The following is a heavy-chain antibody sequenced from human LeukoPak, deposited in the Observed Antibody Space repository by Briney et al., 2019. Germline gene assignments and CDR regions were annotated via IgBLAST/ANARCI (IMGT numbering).Heavy chain of an antibody. J-gene: IGHJ5*02. CDR2: INPSGSST. CDR3: ARDNSVGDYAWWFDP. CDR1: GYAFTRHY. V-gene: IGHV1-46*01. D-gene: IGHD1-26*01. Sequence: ASVEVSCKASGYAFTRHYMHWVRQAPGQGLEWMGLINPSGSSTIYAQKFQGRVTMTRDMSTSTDYMELSSLRSEDTAVYYCARDNSVGDYAWWFDPWGQGTLVTVSS.